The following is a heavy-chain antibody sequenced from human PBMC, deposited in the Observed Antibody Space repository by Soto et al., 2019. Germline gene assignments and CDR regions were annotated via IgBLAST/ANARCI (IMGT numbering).Heavy chain of an antibody. CDR2: ISGSGGST. CDR3: ARDLTYCSSTSCYSGYYFDY. D-gene: IGHD2-2*01. J-gene: IGHJ4*02. V-gene: IGHV3-23*01. CDR1: GFTFSSYA. Sequence: GGSLRLSCAASGFTFSSYAMSWVRQAPGKGLEWVSAISGSGGSTYYADSVKGRFTISRDNSKNSLYLQMNSLRAEDTAVYYCARDLTYCSSTSCYSGYYFDYWGQGTLVTVSS.